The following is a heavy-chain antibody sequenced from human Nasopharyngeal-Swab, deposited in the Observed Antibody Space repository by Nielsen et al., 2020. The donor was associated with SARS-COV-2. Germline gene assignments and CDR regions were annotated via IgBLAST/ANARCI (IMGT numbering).Heavy chain of an antibody. CDR3: ARDNLDCSSTSCYGGYWYFDL. Sequence: GSLRLSCAVYGGSFSGYYWSWIRQPPGKGLEWIGEINHSGSTNYNPSLKSRVTISVDTSKNQFSLKLSSVTAADTAVYYCARDNLDCSSTSCYGGYWYFDLWGRGTLVTVSS. V-gene: IGHV4-34*01. J-gene: IGHJ2*01. D-gene: IGHD2-2*01. CDR1: GGSFSGYY. CDR2: INHSGST.